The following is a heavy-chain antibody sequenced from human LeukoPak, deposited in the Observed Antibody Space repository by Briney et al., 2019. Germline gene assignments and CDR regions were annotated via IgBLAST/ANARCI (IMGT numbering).Heavy chain of an antibody. V-gene: IGHV1-69*04. J-gene: IGHJ3*02. CDR2: IIPILGIA. D-gene: IGHD2-15*01. Sequence: ASVKVSCKASGGTFSSYAISWVRQAPGQGLEWMGRIIPILGIANYAQRFQGRVTITADKSTSTAYMELSSLRSEDTAVYYCARVNCSGGSCYYDYDAFDIWGQGTMVTVSS. CDR1: GGTFSSYA. CDR3: ARVNCSGGSCYYDYDAFDI.